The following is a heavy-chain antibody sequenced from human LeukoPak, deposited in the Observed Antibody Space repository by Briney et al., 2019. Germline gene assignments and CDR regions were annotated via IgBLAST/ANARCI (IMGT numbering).Heavy chain of an antibody. V-gene: IGHV3-23*01. D-gene: IGHD3-16*01. J-gene: IGHJ4*02. CDR1: GFTFSSYA. Sequence: GGSLRLSCAASGFTFSSYAMSWVRQAPGKGLEWVSIISGRGGSTYYADSVKGRFTISRDNSKNTLYLQMNSLKAEDMAVYYCAQDLRFGDGGYFDYWGQVTLVTVSS. CDR3: AQDLRFGDGGYFDY. CDR2: ISGRGGST.